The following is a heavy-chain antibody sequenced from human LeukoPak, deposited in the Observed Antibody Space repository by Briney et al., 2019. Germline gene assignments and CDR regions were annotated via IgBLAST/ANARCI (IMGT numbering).Heavy chain of an antibody. CDR2: ISSSSSYI. J-gene: IGHJ4*02. CDR1: GFTFSSYS. V-gene: IGHV3-21*01. CDR3: ARGQSGSYWAFDY. D-gene: IGHD1-26*01. Sequence: GGSLRLSCAASGFTFSSYSMNWVRQAPGKGLEWVSSISSSSSYIYYADSVKGRFTISRDNAKNSLYLQMNSLRAEDTAVYYCARGQSGSYWAFDYWGQGTLVTVPS.